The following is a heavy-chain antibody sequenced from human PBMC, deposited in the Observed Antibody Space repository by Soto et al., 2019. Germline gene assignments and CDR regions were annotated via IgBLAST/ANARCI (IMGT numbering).Heavy chain of an antibody. CDR2: IIPIFGTA. D-gene: IGHD3-22*01. CDR3: ATQMMSRGYYYFDY. Sequence: SVKVSSKASGGTFSSYAISWVRQAPGQGLEWMGGIIPIFGTANDAQKFQGRVTITADESTSTAYMELSSLRSEDTAVYFWATQMMSRGYYYFDYWGQGTLVTVSA. V-gene: IGHV1-69*13. CDR1: GGTFSSYA. J-gene: IGHJ4*02.